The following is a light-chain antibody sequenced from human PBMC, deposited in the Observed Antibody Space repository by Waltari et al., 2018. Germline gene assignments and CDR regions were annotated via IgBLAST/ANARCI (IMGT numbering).Light chain of an antibody. V-gene: IGKV4-1*01. J-gene: IGKJ2*01. Sequence: DIMMTQSPDSLAVSLGERATINCKSSQTIKNYLAWYQQKLGQPPKLLSYWASTRESGVPDRFSGSGSGTDFTLTINNLQAEDVAVYYCLQYYSAPFTFGQGTKLEIK. CDR3: LQYYSAPFT. CDR2: WAS. CDR1: QTIKNY.